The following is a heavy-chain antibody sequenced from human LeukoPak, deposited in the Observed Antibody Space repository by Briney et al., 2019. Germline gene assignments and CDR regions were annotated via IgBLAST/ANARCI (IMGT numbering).Heavy chain of an antibody. J-gene: IGHJ5*02. CDR2: IIPIFGTA. CDR3: ARDLGYFDILTGYSSSYP. D-gene: IGHD3-9*01. CDR1: GGTFSSYA. V-gene: IGHV1-69*13. Sequence: SVKVSCKASGGTFSSYAISWVRQAPGQGLEWMGGIIPIFGTANYAQKFQGRVTITADESTSTACMELSSLRSEDTAVYYCARDLGYFDILTGYSSSYPWGQGTLVTVSS.